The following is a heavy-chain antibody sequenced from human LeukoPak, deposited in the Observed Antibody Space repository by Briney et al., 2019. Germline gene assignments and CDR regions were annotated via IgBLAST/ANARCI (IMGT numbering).Heavy chain of an antibody. CDR2: IYYSGST. Sequence: SETLSLTCTVSGGSISSDYWTWIRQPPGKGLEWIGYIYYSGSTNYNPSLRSRVTISVDTSKNQFSLKLTSVTAADTAVYYYARRRSGSSSEFDPWGQGTLVTVSS. CDR3: ARRRSGSSSEFDP. V-gene: IGHV4-59*08. CDR1: GGSISSDY. J-gene: IGHJ5*02. D-gene: IGHD6-6*01.